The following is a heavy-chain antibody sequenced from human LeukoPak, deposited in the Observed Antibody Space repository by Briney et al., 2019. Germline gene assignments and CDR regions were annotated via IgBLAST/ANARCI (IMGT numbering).Heavy chain of an antibody. V-gene: IGHV3-30-3*01. CDR2: ISYDGSNK. D-gene: IGHD1-7*01. Sequence: GGSLRLSCAASGFTFSSYAMHWVRQAPGKGLEWVAVISYDGSNKHYADSVKGRFTISRDNSKNTLYLQMNSLRAEDTAVYYCAKDEGGWNYGYWGQGTLVTVSS. CDR3: AKDEGGWNYGY. CDR1: GFTFSSYA. J-gene: IGHJ4*02.